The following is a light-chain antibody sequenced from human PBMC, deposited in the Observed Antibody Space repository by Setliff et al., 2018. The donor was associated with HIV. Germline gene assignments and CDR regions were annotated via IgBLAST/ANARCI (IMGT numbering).Light chain of an antibody. J-gene: IGLJ1*01. CDR2: DVS. CDR3: SSYTSSSTYV. CDR1: SSDVGTYNY. V-gene: IGLV2-14*03. Sequence: QSVLTQPASVSGSPGQSTTISCTGTSSDVGTYNYVSWYQQYPGKAPKLIIYDVSKRPSGVSNRFSGSKSGNTASLTISGLQAEDEADYYCSSYTSSSTYVFGTGTKVTVL.